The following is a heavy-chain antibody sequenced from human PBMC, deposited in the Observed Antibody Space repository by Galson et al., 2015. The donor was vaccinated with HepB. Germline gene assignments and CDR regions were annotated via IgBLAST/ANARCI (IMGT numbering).Heavy chain of an antibody. CDR2: IYGGDSDT. J-gene: IGHJ6*02. V-gene: IGHV5-51*01. D-gene: IGHD5-12*01. CDR3: ARLGGYDSKDYYHGLDV. CDR1: GYTFTTYW. Sequence: QSGAEVKKPGESLKISCKGSGYTFTTYWIGWVRQMPGQGLEWMGIIYGGDSDTRCSPSFQGQVTISADKSVSTAYLQWSSLKASDTAIYYCARLGGYDSKDYYHGLDVWGQGTTVTVSS.